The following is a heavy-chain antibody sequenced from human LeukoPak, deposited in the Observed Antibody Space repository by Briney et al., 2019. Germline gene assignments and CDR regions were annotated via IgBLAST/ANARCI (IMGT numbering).Heavy chain of an antibody. CDR1: GGSVSSYY. J-gene: IGHJ5*02. D-gene: IGHD6-13*01. CDR3: ARVYSSSWYDRFDP. Sequence: SETLSLTCTVSGGSVSSYYWSWIRQPPGKGLEWIGYIYYSGSTNYNPSLKSRVTISVDTSKNQFSLKLSSVTAADTAVYYCARVYSSSWYDRFDPWGQGTLVTVSS. V-gene: IGHV4-59*02. CDR2: IYYSGST.